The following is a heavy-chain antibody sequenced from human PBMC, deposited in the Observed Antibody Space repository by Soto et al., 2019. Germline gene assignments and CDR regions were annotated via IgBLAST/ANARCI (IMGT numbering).Heavy chain of an antibody. J-gene: IGHJ4*02. V-gene: IGHV3-21*01. CDR1: GFTFSSYS. Sequence: EVQLVESGGGLVKPGGSLRLSCAASGFTFSSYSMNWVRQAPGKGLEWVSSISSSSSYIYYADSVKGRFTISRDNAKNSLYLQMNSLRAEDTAEYYCARGDWFGEPGGDYWGQGTLVTVSS. CDR2: ISSSSSYI. CDR3: ARGDWFGEPGGDY. D-gene: IGHD3-10*01.